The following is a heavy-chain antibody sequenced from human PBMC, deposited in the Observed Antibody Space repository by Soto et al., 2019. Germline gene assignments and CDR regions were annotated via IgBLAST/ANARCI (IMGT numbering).Heavy chain of an antibody. Sequence: QVQLVQSGGEVKKPGASVKLSCTASGYTFTSYGISWVRQAPGQGLEWMGWISAYNGKTNYAQNAQGRVTMTTDTSTRTAYMDLRSLRSDDTAVYYCARGGDVNDYHGMDVWGQGTTVTVSS. J-gene: IGHJ6*02. CDR1: GYTFTSYG. CDR2: ISAYNGKT. D-gene: IGHD5-12*01. CDR3: ARGGDVNDYHGMDV. V-gene: IGHV1-18*01.